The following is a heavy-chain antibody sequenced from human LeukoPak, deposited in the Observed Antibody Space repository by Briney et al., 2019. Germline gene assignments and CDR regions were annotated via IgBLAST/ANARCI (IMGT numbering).Heavy chain of an antibody. Sequence: ETLSLTCTVSGGSISSFYWSWIRQPPGKGLEWVSGISDGGGSTYYADSVKGRFTISRDNSKNTLYLQMNSLRAEDTAVYYCASRQGLGWHYVNWGQGTLVTVSS. D-gene: IGHD3-10*02. CDR1: GGSISSFY. J-gene: IGHJ4*02. CDR3: ASRQGLGWHYVN. CDR2: ISDGGGST. V-gene: IGHV3-23*01.